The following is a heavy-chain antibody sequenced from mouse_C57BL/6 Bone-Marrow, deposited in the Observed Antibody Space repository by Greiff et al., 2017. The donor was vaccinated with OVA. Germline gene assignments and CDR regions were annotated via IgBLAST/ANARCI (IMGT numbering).Heavy chain of an antibody. V-gene: IGHV5-6*01. CDR1: GFTFSSYG. CDR3: ANPRANWDGVDY. CDR2: ISSGGSYT. Sequence: EVQLVESGGDLVKPGGSLKLSCAASGFTFSSYGMSWVRQTPDKRLEWVATISSGGSYTYYPDSVKGRFTISRDNAKNTLYLQMRRLKNEDTAVYKCANPRANWDGVDYWGQGTTRTVSS. D-gene: IGHD4-1*01. J-gene: IGHJ2*01.